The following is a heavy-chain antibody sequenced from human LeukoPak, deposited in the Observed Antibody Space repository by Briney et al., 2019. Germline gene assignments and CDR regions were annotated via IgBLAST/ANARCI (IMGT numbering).Heavy chain of an antibody. V-gene: IGHV1-24*01. J-gene: IGHJ4*02. CDR1: GYTLTELS. D-gene: IGHD3-22*01. CDR3: ATSSGYYLYYFDY. CDR2: FDPEDGET. Sequence: ASVKVSYTVSGYTLTELSMHWVRQAPGKGLEWMGGFDPEDGETIYAQKFQGRVTMTEDTSTDTAYMELSSLRSEDTAVYYCATSSGYYLYYFDYWGQGTLVTVSS.